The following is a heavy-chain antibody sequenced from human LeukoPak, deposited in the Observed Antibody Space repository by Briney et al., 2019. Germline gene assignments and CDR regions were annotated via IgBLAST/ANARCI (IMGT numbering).Heavy chain of an antibody. D-gene: IGHD6-19*01. CDR2: IRYDGSHK. J-gene: IGHJ5*02. CDR1: GFTLSTYG. Sequence: GGSLRLSCAASGFTLSTYGMHWVRQVPGKGLGWVSFIRYDGSHKYYADSVKGRFTISRDNAKNSLYLQMNSLRAEDTAVYYCARDPTPSAVTYSSGWYEPYNWFDPWGQGTLVTVSS. CDR3: ARDPTPSAVTYSSGWYEPYNWFDP. V-gene: IGHV3-30*02.